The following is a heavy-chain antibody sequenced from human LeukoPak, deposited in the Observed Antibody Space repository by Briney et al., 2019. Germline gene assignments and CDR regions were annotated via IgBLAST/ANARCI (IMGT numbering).Heavy chain of an antibody. CDR2: INHSGST. V-gene: IGHV4-34*01. D-gene: IGHD3-10*01. J-gene: IGHJ4*02. CDR1: GGSFSGYY. Sequence: SETLSLTCAVYGGSFSGYYWSWIRQPPGKGLEWIGEINHSGSTNYNPSLKCRVTISVDTSKNQFSLKLSSVTAADTAVYYCARDGPGLYFDYWGQGTLVTVSS. CDR3: ARDGPGLYFDY.